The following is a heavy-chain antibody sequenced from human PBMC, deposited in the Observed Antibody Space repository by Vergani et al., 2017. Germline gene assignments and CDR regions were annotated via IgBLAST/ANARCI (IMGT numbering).Heavy chain of an antibody. Sequence: EVQLLESGGGLVQPGGSLRLSCAASGFTFSSYAMSWVRQAPGKGLEWVSAISGSGGSTYYADSVKGRFTISRDNSKNTLYLQMNSLRAEDTAVYYCAKWASCSSTSCYTYYYYMDVWGKGTTVTVSS. D-gene: IGHD2-2*02. CDR2: ISGSGGST. CDR1: GFTFSSYA. J-gene: IGHJ6*03. V-gene: IGHV3-23*01. CDR3: AKWASCSSTSCYTYYYYMDV.